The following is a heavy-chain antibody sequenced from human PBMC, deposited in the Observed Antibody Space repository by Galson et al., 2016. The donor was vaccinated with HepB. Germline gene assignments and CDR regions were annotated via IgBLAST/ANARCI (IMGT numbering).Heavy chain of an antibody. CDR3: ARARGHTFGYDH. CDR1: GFTFYSYW. D-gene: IGHD3-10*01. CDR2: IKVAGSEK. V-gene: IGHV3-7*01. J-gene: IGHJ4*02. Sequence: SLRLSCAASGFTFYSYWMTWVRQAPGKGLEWVANIKVAGSEKFYGDSVKGRFTISRDNAKNSLFLQMNSLRAEDTAVYYCARARGHTFGYDHWGQGTLVTVSS.